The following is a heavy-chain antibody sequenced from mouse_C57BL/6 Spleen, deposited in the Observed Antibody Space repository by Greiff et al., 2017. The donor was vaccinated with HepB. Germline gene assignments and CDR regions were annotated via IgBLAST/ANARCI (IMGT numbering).Heavy chain of an antibody. D-gene: IGHD1-1*01. CDR3: ARSGDYYGSSSLFAY. J-gene: IGHJ3*01. CDR1: GYTFTSYW. Sequence: QVQLQQPGAELVMPGASVKLSCKASGYTFTSYWMHWVKQRPGQGLEWIGEIDPSDGYTNYNQKFKGKSTLTVDKSSSTAYMQLSSLTSEDSAVYYWARSGDYYGSSSLFAYWGQGTLVTVSA. V-gene: IGHV1-69*01. CDR2: IDPSDGYT.